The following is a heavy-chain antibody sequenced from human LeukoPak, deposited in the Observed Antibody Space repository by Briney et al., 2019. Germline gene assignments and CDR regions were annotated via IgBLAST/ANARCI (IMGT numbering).Heavy chain of an antibody. Sequence: SSETLSLTCAVSGGSVSSGNWWSWVRQSPEKGLEWVGEIYRAGDTNYNPSLKSRVSMSFDESKNQFSLNLRFVTAADTAIYYCTRTRDDLELYGMDVWGQGTTVIVSS. CDR2: IYRAGDT. J-gene: IGHJ6*02. V-gene: IGHV4-4*02. CDR3: TRTRDDLELYGMDV. D-gene: IGHD1-7*01. CDR1: GGSVSSGNW.